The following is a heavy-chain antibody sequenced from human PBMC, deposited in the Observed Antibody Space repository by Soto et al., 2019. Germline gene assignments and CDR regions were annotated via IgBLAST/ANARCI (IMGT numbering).Heavy chain of an antibody. CDR2: ITGGGTT. J-gene: IGHJ4*02. CDR3: AKIPISSDWLDFDY. Sequence: EGQLLEYGGDLVQPGGAMRLSCVASGFTFSTYAMSWVRQAPGQGLAWVSGITGGGTTYYADSVKGRFTISRDNSKNTLHLQMNNLRDEDTAMYYCAKIPISSDWLDFDYWGRGTLVTVSS. CDR1: GFTFSTYA. V-gene: IGHV3-23*01. D-gene: IGHD6-19*01.